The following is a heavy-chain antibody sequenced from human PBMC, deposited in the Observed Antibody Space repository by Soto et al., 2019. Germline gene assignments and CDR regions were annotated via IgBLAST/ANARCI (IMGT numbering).Heavy chain of an antibody. CDR2: ISSDSRYI. J-gene: IGHJ6*02. V-gene: IGHV3-21*01. CDR3: ARGHCSRTSCYTGGYYYYPMDV. Sequence: GGSLRLCCAGSGFTLSAHTMNWVRQAPEKGLEWVSSISSDSRYIYYADSVKGRFTISRDNARNSLDLQMNNLRAEDTAVYHCARGHCSRTSCYTGGYYYYPMDVWGQGTTVTVSS. CDR1: GFTLSAHT. D-gene: IGHD2-2*01.